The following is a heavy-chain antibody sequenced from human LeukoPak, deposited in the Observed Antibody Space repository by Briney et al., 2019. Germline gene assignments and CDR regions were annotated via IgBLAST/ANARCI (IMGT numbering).Heavy chain of an antibody. J-gene: IGHJ4*02. CDR3: ARSGYSSSGRLDY. D-gene: IGHD6-13*01. CDR2: IYYSGST. Sequence: SETLSLTCTVSGGSISSSSYYWGWIRQPPGKGLEWIGSIYYSGSTYYNPSLKSRVTISVDTSKNQFSLKLSSVTAADTAVYYCARSGYSSSGRLDYWGQGTLVTVSS. CDR1: GGSISSSSYY. V-gene: IGHV4-39*01.